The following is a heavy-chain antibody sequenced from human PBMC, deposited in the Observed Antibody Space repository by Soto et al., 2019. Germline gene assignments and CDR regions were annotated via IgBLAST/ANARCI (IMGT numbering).Heavy chain of an antibody. CDR3: AKDYSTVTTDPLSVVLFDY. D-gene: IGHD4-17*01. CDR1: GFTFSSYA. J-gene: IGHJ4*02. Sequence: SLRLSCAASGFTFSSYAMGWVRQAPGKGLEWVSIITSDGRTYYADSVKGRFTISRDNSKNTVYLQMNSLRAEDTAVYYCAKDYSTVTTDPLSVVLFDYWGQGALVTVSS. CDR2: ITSDGRT. V-gene: IGHV3-23*01.